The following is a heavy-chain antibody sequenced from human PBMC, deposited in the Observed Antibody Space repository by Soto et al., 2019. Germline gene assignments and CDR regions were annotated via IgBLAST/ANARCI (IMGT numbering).Heavy chain of an antibody. CDR2: ISWNSGSI. CDR1: GFTFDDYA. V-gene: IGHV3-9*01. J-gene: IGHJ4*02. Sequence: DVQLVESGGGLVQPGRSLRLSCAASGFTFDDYAMHWVRQAPGKGLEWVSGISWNSGSIGYADSVKGRFTISRDNAKNSLYLQMNSLRAEDTALYYCAKVIGIAVAGNPDYWGQGTLVTVSS. D-gene: IGHD6-19*01. CDR3: AKVIGIAVAGNPDY.